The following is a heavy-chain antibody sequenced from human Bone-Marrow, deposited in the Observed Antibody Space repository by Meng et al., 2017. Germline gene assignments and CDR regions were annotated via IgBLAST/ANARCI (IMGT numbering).Heavy chain of an antibody. Sequence: GESLKISCAASGFTVSSNYMSWVRQAPGKGLEWVSVIYSGGSTYYADSVKGRFTISRDNSKNTPYLQMNSLRAEDTAVYYCASRIAVAGNFLFDYWGQGTLATFPS. CDR1: GFTVSSNY. V-gene: IGHV3-53*01. D-gene: IGHD6-19*01. J-gene: IGHJ4*02. CDR2: IYSGGST. CDR3: ASRIAVAGNFLFDY.